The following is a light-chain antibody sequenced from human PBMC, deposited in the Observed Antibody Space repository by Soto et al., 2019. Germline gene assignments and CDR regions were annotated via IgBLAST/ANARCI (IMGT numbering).Light chain of an antibody. CDR1: QSVSSN. CDR2: GAS. Sequence: EIVMTQSPATLSVSPGERVALSCRASQSVSSNIAWYQLKPGQAPRVLIYGASTRATGIPARFSGSGSGTEFTLSISSLQSEDFAIYYCQHYNNWPALTFGGGTKVEIK. J-gene: IGKJ4*01. CDR3: QHYNNWPALT. V-gene: IGKV3-15*01.